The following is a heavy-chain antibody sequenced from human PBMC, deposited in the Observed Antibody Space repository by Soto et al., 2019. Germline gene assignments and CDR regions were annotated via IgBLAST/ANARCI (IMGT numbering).Heavy chain of an antibody. V-gene: IGHV3-23*01. CDR1: GFTFSSYA. D-gene: IGHD6-13*01. CDR3: AKRSGYSSSWYTHLLDY. CDR2: ISGSGGST. J-gene: IGHJ4*02. Sequence: GGSLRLSCAASGFTFSSYAMSWVRQAPGKGLEWVSAISGSGGSTYYADSVKGRFTISRDNSKNTLYLQMNSLRAEDTAVYYGAKRSGYSSSWYTHLLDYWGQGTLVTVSS.